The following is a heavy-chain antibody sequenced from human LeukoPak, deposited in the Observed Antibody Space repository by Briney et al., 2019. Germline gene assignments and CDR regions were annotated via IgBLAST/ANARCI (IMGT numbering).Heavy chain of an antibody. CDR3: ARVGDSSGWFFDY. V-gene: IGHV1-46*01. Sequence: ASVKVSCKASGYTFTNYYMHWLRQAPGQGLEWMGITNPGDGGATYAQNFQGRVTMTRDTSTSTVYMELSSLRSVDTAVYYCARVGDSSGWFFDYWGQGTLVTVSS. D-gene: IGHD6-19*01. CDR2: TNPGDGGA. CDR1: GYTFTNYY. J-gene: IGHJ4*02.